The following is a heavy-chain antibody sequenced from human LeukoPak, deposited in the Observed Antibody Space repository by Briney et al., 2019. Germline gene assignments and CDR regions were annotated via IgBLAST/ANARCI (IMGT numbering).Heavy chain of an antibody. D-gene: IGHD3-16*01. Sequence: SETLSLTCTVSGGSISSYYWSWIRQPAGKGLEWIGRINTSGSTKYNPSLKSRVTMSVDTSNNQFSLKLSSVTAADTAVYYCARSVLDETYYMDVWGKGTTVTVSS. V-gene: IGHV4-4*07. CDR3: ARSVLDETYYMDV. CDR2: INTSGST. CDR1: GGSISSYY. J-gene: IGHJ6*03.